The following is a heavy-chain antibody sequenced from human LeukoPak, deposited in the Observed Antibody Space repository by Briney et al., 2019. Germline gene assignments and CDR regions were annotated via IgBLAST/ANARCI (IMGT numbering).Heavy chain of an antibody. D-gene: IGHD1-1*01. V-gene: IGHV4-4*07. J-gene: IGHJ4*02. CDR1: GGSISSYY. Sequence: SETLSLTCTVSGGSISSYYWSWIRQPAGKGLEWIGRIYTSGSTNYNPSLKSRVTMSVDTSKNQFSLKLSSVTAADTAVYYCAREGGTIEIGEFDYWGQGTLVTVSS. CDR2: IYTSGST. CDR3: AREGGTIEIGEFDY.